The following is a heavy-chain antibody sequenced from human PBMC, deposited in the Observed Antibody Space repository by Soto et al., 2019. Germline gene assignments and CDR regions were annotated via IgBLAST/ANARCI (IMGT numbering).Heavy chain of an antibody. CDR3: ARVPDLDYCSRTSCLYYFDY. CDR1: GFTFSRYV. D-gene: IGHD2-2*01. J-gene: IGHJ4*02. Sequence: EVQLLASGGGLVQPGGSLRLSCVASGFTFSRYVMSWVRQAPGKGLEWVSTINSNGDSTYYADSVKGRFTISRDNSKTSLYLQMNSLRAEDTAVYYCARVPDLDYCSRTSCLYYFDYWGQGALVTVSS. V-gene: IGHV3-23*01. CDR2: INSNGDST.